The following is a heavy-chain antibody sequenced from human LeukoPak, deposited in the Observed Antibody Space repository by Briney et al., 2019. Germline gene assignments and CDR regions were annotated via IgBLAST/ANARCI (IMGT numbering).Heavy chain of an antibody. CDR3: ARALRGYSYGSFDY. D-gene: IGHD5-18*01. V-gene: IGHV3-48*01. CDR2: ISSSSSTK. J-gene: IGHJ4*02. CDR1: GFTFSTYN. Sequence: PGGPLRLSCAASGFTFSTYNINWVRQAPGKGLEWVSYISSSSSTKYYADSVKGRFTISRDNAKNSLYLQMNSLRAEDTAVYYCARALRGYSYGSFDYWGQGTLVTVSS.